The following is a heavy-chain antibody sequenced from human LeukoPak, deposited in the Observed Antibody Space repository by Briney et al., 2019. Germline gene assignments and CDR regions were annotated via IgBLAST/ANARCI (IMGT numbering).Heavy chain of an antibody. D-gene: IGHD4-23*01. J-gene: IGHJ4*02. CDR1: GGSISSYY. CDR2: IYYSGST. Sequence: SETLSLTCTVSGGSISSYYWGWIRQPPGKGLEWIGSIYYSGSTYYNPSLKSRVTISVDTSKNQFSLKLSSVTAADTAVYYCARGTTHSYGGYDYWGQGTLVTVSS. CDR3: ARGTTHSYGGYDY. V-gene: IGHV4-39*01.